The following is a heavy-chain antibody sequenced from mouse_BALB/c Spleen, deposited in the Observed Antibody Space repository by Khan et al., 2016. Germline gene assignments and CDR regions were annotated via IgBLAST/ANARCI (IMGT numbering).Heavy chain of an antibody. CDR2: INTYTGET. V-gene: IGHV9-3-1*01. CDR3: ARDFGNYGYFDV. J-gene: IGHJ1*01. Sequence: QIQLVQSGPELKKPGETVKISCKASGYTLANYVVIWVKQAPGKGLKWMVWINTYTGETIYTDDFKGRFAFSLETSANIVYLEINNLKNEDTATYFCARDFGNYGYFDVWGAGTTVTVSS. D-gene: IGHD2-1*01. CDR1: GYTLANYV.